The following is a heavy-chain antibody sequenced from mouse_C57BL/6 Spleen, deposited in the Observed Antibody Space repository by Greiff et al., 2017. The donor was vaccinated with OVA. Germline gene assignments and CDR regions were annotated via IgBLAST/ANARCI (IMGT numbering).Heavy chain of an antibody. V-gene: IGHV1-50*01. D-gene: IGHD1-2*01. CDR2: IDPSDSYT. J-gene: IGHJ4*01. CDR1: GYTFTSYW. Sequence: VQLQQPGAELVKPGASVKLSCKASGYTFTSYWMQWVKQRPGQGLEWIGEIDPSDSYTNYNQKFKGKATLTVDTSSSTAYMQLSSLTSEVSAVYYCARNPLLRDDAMDYWGQGTSVTVSS. CDR3: ARNPLLRDDAMDY.